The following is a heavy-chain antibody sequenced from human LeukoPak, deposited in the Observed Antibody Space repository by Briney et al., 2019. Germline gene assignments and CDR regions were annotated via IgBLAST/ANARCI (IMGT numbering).Heavy chain of an antibody. D-gene: IGHD1-26*01. CDR1: GFTSSNYW. V-gene: IGHV3-23*01. CDR3: AKAWWELPLYYFDY. J-gene: IGHJ4*02. Sequence: GGSLRLSCAASGFTSSNYWMHWVRQAPGKGLEWVSAISGSGGSTYYADSVKGRFTISRDNSKNTLYLQMNSLRAEDTAVYYCAKAWWELPLYYFDYWGQGTLVTVSS. CDR2: ISGSGGST.